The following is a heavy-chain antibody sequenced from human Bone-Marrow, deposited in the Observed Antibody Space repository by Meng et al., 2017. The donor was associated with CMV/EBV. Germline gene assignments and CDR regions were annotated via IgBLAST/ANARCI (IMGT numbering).Heavy chain of an antibody. V-gene: IGHV4-38-2*02. Sequence: GSLRLSCTVSGYSISSGYYWGWIRQPPGKGLEWIGSIYHSGSTYYNPSLKSRVIISVDTSKNQFSLKLSSVTAADTAVYYCARGGAVAGREADWGQGTLVTVSS. CDR2: IYHSGST. CDR3: ARGGAVAGREAD. J-gene: IGHJ4*02. CDR1: GYSISSGYY. D-gene: IGHD6-19*01.